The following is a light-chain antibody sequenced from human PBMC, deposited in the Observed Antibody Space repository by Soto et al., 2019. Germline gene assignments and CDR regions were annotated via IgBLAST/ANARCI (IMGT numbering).Light chain of an antibody. CDR3: QQFKGFPLT. CDR2: DVS. V-gene: IGKV1-13*02. Sequence: AIQLTQSPSSLSTSIGDRVAITYRASQDISSALAWYQQKPGRPPKLLIYDVSSLESGVPSRFSGRRSGTDFILTISTVLPDDFATYYCQQFKGFPLTFGGGTNVEIK. J-gene: IGKJ4*01. CDR1: QDISSA.